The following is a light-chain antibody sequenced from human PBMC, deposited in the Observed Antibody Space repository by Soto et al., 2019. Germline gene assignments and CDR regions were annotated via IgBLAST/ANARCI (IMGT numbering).Light chain of an antibody. CDR2: DAS. CDR3: QQYDNLPRT. J-gene: IGKJ4*01. Sequence: DIQMTQSPSSLSASVGDRVTITCQASQDISNYLNWNQQKPGKAPKLLIYDASNLETGVPSRFSGSGSGTDFNFTISSLQPEDSATYYCQQYDNLPRTFCGGTKVEIK. V-gene: IGKV1-33*01. CDR1: QDISNY.